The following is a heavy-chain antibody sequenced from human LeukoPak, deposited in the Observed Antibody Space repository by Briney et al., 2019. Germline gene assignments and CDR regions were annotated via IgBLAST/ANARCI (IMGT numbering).Heavy chain of an antibody. CDR3: AGLYNYLFDP. CDR2: IYYSGST. D-gene: IGHD1-20*01. J-gene: IGHJ5*02. V-gene: IGHV4-59*01. CDR1: GGSISSSY. Sequence: SETLSPTCTVSGGSISSSYWSWIRQPPGKGLEWIGYIYYSGSTNYNPSLKSRVTISVDTSKNQFSLKLSSVTAADTAVYYCAGLYNYLFDPWGQGTLVTVSS.